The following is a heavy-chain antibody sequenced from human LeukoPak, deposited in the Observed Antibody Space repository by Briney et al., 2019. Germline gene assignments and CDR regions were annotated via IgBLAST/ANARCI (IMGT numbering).Heavy chain of an antibody. V-gene: IGHV3-74*01. CDR2: INSDGSST. Sequence: QPGGSLRLSCAASGFTFSSYEMSWVRQAPGKGLVWVSRINSDGSSTSYADSVKGRFTISRDNAKNTLYLQMNTLRAEDTAVYYCARVMGGYGGEVITSPFDYWGQGTLVTVSS. CDR1: GFTFSSYE. D-gene: IGHD3-3*01. CDR3: ARVMGGYGGEVITSPFDY. J-gene: IGHJ4*02.